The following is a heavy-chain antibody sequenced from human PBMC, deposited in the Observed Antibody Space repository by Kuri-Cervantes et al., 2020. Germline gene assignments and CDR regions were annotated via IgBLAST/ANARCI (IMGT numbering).Heavy chain of an antibody. D-gene: IGHD6-19*01. Sequence: SETLSLTCTVSGGSISSSSYYWGWIRQPPGMGLEWIGSIYYSGSTYYNPSLKSRVTISVDTSKNQFSLKLSSVTAADTAVYYCARGYLRIAVAGTHWGWSDPWGQGTLVTVSS. J-gene: IGHJ5*02. V-gene: IGHV4-39*07. CDR2: IYYSGST. CDR3: ARGYLRIAVAGTHWGWSDP. CDR1: GGSISSSSYY.